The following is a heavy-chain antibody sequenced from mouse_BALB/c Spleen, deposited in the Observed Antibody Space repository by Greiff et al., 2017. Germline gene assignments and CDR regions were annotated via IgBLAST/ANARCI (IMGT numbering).Heavy chain of an antibody. V-gene: IGHV2-2*02. D-gene: IGHD2-4*01. CDR3: ARNGDYDQVGFAY. CDR1: GFSLTSYG. J-gene: IGHJ3*01. CDR2: IWSGGST. Sequence: QVQLQQSGPGLVQPSQSLSITCTVSGFSLTSYGVHWVRQSPGKGLEWLGVIWSGGSTDYNAAFISRLSISKDNSKSQVFFKMNSLQANDTAIYYCARNGDYDQVGFAYWGQGTLVTVSA.